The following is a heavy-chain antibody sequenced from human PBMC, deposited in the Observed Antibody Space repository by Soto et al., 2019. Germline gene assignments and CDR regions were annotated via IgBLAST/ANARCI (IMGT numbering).Heavy chain of an antibody. CDR1: GFTFSDHY. J-gene: IGHJ4*02. Sequence: HPGGSLRLSCAASGFTFSDHYMDWVRQAPGKGLEWVGRTRNKANSYTTEYAASVKGRFTISRDDSKNSLYLQMNSLKTEDTAVYYCARGTTGTTPDFDYWGQGPLVTVSS. V-gene: IGHV3-72*01. CDR3: ARGTTGTTPDFDY. D-gene: IGHD1-1*01. CDR2: TRNKANSYTT.